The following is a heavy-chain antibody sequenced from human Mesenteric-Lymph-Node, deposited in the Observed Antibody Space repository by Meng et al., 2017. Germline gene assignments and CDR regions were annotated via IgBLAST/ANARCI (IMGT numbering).Heavy chain of an antibody. CDR3: ASEGLAAAGTAGAFDI. Sequence: ASVKVSCKASGFTFTRYAISWVRLAPGQGLEWLGWVSGYNGDTDYAQKVQGRVTMTTDTSTSTAYMELRSLRSDDTAVYYCASEGLAAAGTAGAFDIWGQGTMVTVSS. J-gene: IGHJ3*02. D-gene: IGHD6-13*01. CDR2: VSGYNGDT. V-gene: IGHV1-18*01. CDR1: GFTFTRYA.